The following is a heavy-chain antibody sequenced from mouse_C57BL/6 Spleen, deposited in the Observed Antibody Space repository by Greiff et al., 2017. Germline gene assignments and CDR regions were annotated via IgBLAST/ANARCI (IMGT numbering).Heavy chain of an antibody. CDR1: GYTFTSYW. V-gene: IGHV1-55*01. CDR2: IYPGSGST. J-gene: IGHJ2*01. CDR3: ARSAQATYYFDY. D-gene: IGHD3-2*02. Sequence: SGAELVKPGASVKMSCKASGYTFTSYWITWVKQRPGQGLEWIGDIYPGSGSTNYNEKFKSKATLTVDTSSSTAYMQLSSLTSEDSAVYYCARSAQATYYFDYWGQGTTLTVSS.